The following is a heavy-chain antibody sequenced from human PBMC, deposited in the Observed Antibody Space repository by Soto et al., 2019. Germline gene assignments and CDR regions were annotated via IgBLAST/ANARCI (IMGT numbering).Heavy chain of an antibody. CDR1: GGSISSYY. CDR2: IYYSGST. J-gene: IGHJ3*02. D-gene: IGHD5-12*01. V-gene: IGHV4-59*01. Sequence: PSETLSLTCTVSGGSISSYYWSWIRQPPGKGLEWIGYIYYSGSTNYNPSLKSRVTISVDTSKNQFSLKLSSVTAADTAVYYCARVELGATDAIDIWGQGTMVTVS. CDR3: ARVELGATDAIDI.